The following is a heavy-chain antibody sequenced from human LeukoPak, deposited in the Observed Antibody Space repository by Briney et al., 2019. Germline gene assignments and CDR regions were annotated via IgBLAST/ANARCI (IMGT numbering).Heavy chain of an antibody. CDR3: ARSEGATVYYYYGMDV. Sequence: SETLSLTCAVYGGSFSGYYWSWIRQPAGKGLEWIGRIYTSGSTNYNPSLKSRVTMSVDTSKNQFSLKLSSVTAADTAVYYCARSEGATVYYYYGMDVWGQGTTVTVSS. V-gene: IGHV4-59*10. J-gene: IGHJ6*02. CDR1: GGSFSGYY. CDR2: IYTSGST. D-gene: IGHD1-26*01.